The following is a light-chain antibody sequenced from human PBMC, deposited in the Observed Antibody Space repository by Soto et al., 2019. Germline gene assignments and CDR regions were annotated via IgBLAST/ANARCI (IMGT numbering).Light chain of an antibody. Sequence: DIHRTQSPSSLSASVVDRVRLTFRASQNIERWQAWYQQKPGKAPNLLIYAASILQSGVPSRFSGSGSGTDFTLTISSLQPEDFETYYCQHSYSNLRAFGQGTKVDIK. CDR2: AAS. CDR1: QNIERW. CDR3: QHSYSNLRA. V-gene: IGKV1-39*01. J-gene: IGKJ1*01.